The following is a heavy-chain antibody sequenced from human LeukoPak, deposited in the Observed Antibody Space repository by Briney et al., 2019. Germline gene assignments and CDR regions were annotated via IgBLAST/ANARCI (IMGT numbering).Heavy chain of an antibody. Sequence: SETLSLTCNVSGDSMRRYYWSWIRQPAGKGLEWIGRIYFGGGTRYNPSLKSRVTMSVDTSKNRFSLNLSSVTAADTAVYYCARTTGFAVAGGYYFDYWGQGILVTVSS. D-gene: IGHD6-19*01. CDR1: GDSMRRYY. J-gene: IGHJ4*02. CDR2: IYFGGGT. V-gene: IGHV4-4*07. CDR3: ARTTGFAVAGGYYFDY.